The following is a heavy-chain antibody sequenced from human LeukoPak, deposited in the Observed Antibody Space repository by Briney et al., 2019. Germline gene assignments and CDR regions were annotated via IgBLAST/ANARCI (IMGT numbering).Heavy chain of an antibody. V-gene: IGHV4-34*01. CDR2: INHSGST. CDR3: ASPAAARSFYYYGMDV. Sequence: SETLSLTCAVYGGSFSGYYWSWIRQPPGKGLEWIGEINHSGSTNYNPSLKSRVTISVDTSKNQFSLKLSSVTAADTAVYYCASPAAARSFYYYGMDVWGQGTTVTVSS. D-gene: IGHD6-13*01. J-gene: IGHJ6*02. CDR1: GGSFSGYY.